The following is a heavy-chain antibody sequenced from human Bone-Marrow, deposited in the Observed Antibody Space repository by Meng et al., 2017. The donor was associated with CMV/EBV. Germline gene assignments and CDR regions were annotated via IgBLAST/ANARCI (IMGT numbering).Heavy chain of an antibody. CDR2: IYYSGST. D-gene: IGHD4-11*01. J-gene: IGHJ4*02. CDR1: GGSISSYY. V-gene: IGHV4-59*01. CDR3: AKVYSNYLIYFDY. Sequence: SETLSLTCTVSGGSISSYYWSWIRQPPGKGLEWIGYIYYSGSTNYNPSLKSRVTISVDTSKNQFSLKLSSVTAADTAVYYCAKVYSNYLIYFDYWGQGTLVTVSS.